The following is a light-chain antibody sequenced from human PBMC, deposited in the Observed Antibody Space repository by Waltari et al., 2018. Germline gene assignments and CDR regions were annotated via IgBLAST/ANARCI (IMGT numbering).Light chain of an antibody. CDR3: CSYAGSYV. CDR1: SSDVGGYNY. V-gene: IGLV2-11*01. J-gene: IGLJ1*01. CDR2: DVS. Sequence: QSALTQPRSVSGSPGQSVTISCTGTSSDVGGYNYVSWYQQHPGKAPTLMFYDVSKRPSGVPDRFSGSKSGNTASLTISGLQAEDEADYYCCSYAGSYVFGTGTKVTVL.